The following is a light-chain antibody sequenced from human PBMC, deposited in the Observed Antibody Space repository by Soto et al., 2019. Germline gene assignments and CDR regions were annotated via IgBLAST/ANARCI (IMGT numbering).Light chain of an antibody. CDR2: EVN. J-gene: IGLJ1*01. CDR3: LSHSGSSNV. CDR1: SRDVGASDY. V-gene: IGLV2-8*01. Sequence: QSALTQPPSASGSPGQSVAISCTGTSRDVGASDYVSWYQQHSGKAPKLLLYEVNKRPSWVPDRFSGSKSGNTASLTVSALQADDEADYYCLSHSGSSNVLGTGTKLTVL.